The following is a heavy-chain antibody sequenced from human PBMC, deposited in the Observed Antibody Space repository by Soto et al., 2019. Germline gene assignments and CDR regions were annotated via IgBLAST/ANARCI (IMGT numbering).Heavy chain of an antibody. Sequence: QVQLVQSGAEVKKPGASVKVTCKASGYTFTSSGMSWVRQAPGQALEWMGWISAHTGSSEYAQRFQGRVTMTTHRSTSTAYMELRSLRSDDTAVYSCARAFFYQGSDSRGYSFDAFDFWGPGTLVTVSS. V-gene: IGHV1-18*01. D-gene: IGHD3-22*01. CDR3: ARAFFYQGSDSRGYSFDAFDF. J-gene: IGHJ3*01. CDR1: GYTFTSSG. CDR2: ISAHTGSS.